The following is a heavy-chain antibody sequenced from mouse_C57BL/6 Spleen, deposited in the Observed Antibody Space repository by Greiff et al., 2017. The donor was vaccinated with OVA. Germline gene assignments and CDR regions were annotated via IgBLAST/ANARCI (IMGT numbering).Heavy chain of an antibody. CDR1: GYTFTSYT. V-gene: IGHV1-4*01. CDR2: INPSSGYT. CDR3: ARTYGSSDWYFDV. D-gene: IGHD1-1*01. Sequence: QVQLKESGADLARPGASVKMSCKASGYTFTSYTMHWVKQRPGPGLEWIGYINPSSGYTKYNQKFKDKATLTADKSSSTAYMQLSSLTSEDSSVYYCARTYGSSDWYFDVWGTGTTVTVSS. J-gene: IGHJ1*03.